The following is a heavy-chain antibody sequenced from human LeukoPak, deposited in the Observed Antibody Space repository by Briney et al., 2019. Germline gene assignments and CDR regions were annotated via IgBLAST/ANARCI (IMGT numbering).Heavy chain of an antibody. CDR1: GGSISSYY. CDR3: ARDYGGKPDY. V-gene: IGHV4-59*12. Sequence: PSETLSLTCTVSGGSISSYYWSWIRQPPGKGLEWIGYIYYSGSTYYNPSLKSRVTISVDTSKNQFSLKLSSVTAADTAVYYCARDYGGKPDYWGQGTLVTVSS. J-gene: IGHJ4*02. CDR2: IYYSGST. D-gene: IGHD4-23*01.